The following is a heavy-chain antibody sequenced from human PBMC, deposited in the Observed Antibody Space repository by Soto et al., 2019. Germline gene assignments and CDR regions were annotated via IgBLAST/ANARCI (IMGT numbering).Heavy chain of an antibody. J-gene: IGHJ4*02. Sequence: PSETLSLTCVVDGESFSGYYWTWIRQPPGKGLEWIGEINDSGSTNYNPSLKSRVTISIDTSKNQFSLQLSSVTAADTAVYFCARYPRLDCWGQGTLVTVSS. CDR2: INDSGST. CDR3: ARYPRLDC. CDR1: GESFSGYY. V-gene: IGHV4-34*10.